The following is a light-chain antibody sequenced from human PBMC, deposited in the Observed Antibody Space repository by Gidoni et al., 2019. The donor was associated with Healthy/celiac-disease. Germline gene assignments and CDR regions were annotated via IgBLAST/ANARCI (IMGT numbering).Light chain of an antibody. J-gene: IGKJ2*02. Sequence: DIQMTQSPSTLSASVGDRVTITCRASQSISSWLAWYQQKPGKAPKLLIYKASSLESGVPSRFSGSGSGTEFTLTISSLQPDDFATYYCQQYNSYPCTFGQGTSWRSN. CDR2: KAS. CDR1: QSISSW. CDR3: QQYNSYPCT. V-gene: IGKV1-5*03.